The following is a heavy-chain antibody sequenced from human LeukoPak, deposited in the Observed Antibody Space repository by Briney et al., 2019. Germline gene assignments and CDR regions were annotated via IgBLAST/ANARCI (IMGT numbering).Heavy chain of an antibody. CDR1: GGTFSSYA. CDR2: IIPIFGTA. CDR3: ARAPPSRYCSSTSCFSYYFDY. V-gene: IGHV1-69*13. Sequence: RASVKVSRKASGGTFSSYAISWVRQAPGQGLEWMGGIIPIFGTANYAQKFQGRVTITADESTSTAYMELSSLRSEDTAVYYCARAPPSRYCSSTSCFSYYFDYWGQGTLVTVSS. J-gene: IGHJ4*02. D-gene: IGHD2-2*01.